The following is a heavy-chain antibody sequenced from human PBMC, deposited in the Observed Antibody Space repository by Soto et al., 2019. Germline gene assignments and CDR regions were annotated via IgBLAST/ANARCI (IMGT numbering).Heavy chain of an antibody. J-gene: IGHJ6*02. V-gene: IGHV3-74*01. Sequence: GGSLRLSCAASGFTFSSYWMHWVRQAPGKGLVWVSRINSDGSSTSYADSVKGRFTISRDNAKNTLYLQMNSLRAEDTAVYYCARAKGKSIAARRAAGHERYGMDVWGQGTTVTVSS. CDR1: GFTFSSYW. CDR2: INSDGSST. CDR3: ARAKGKSIAARRAAGHERYGMDV. D-gene: IGHD6-6*01.